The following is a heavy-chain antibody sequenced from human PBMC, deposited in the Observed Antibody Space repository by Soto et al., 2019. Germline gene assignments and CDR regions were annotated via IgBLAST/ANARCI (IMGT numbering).Heavy chain of an antibody. CDR1: GYSFTNYW. Sequence: GESLKISCQGSGYSFTNYWVGWVRQIPGRGLEWMGIIHPGDSDTRYSPFFQGQVTISADKSISTAYLQWSSLKASDTATYYCARHNRYSSTWFEGWFDPWGQGTLVTVSS. J-gene: IGHJ5*02. V-gene: IGHV5-51*01. D-gene: IGHD6-13*01. CDR3: ARHNRYSSTWFEGWFDP. CDR2: IHPGDSDT.